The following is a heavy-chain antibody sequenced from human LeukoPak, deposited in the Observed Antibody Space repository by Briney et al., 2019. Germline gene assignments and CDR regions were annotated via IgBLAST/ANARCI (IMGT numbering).Heavy chain of an antibody. CDR1: GFTFSSYA. D-gene: IGHD5-12*01. J-gene: IGHJ4*02. CDR2: ISYDGSNK. V-gene: IGHV3-30-3*01. Sequence: GRSLRLSCAASGFTFSSYAMHWVRQAPGKGLEWVAVISYDGSNKYYADSVKGRFTISRDNSKNTLYLQMNSLRAEDTAVYYCARDPKWLRSRLSYFDYWGQGTLVTVSS. CDR3: ARDPKWLRSRLSYFDY.